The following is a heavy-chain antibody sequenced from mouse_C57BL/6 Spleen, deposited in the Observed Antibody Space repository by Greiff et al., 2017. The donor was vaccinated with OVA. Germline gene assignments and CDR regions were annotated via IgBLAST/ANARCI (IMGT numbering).Heavy chain of an antibody. CDR3: ARAGNYGDWYFDV. CDR1: GYSITSGYY. J-gene: IGHJ1*03. CDR2: ISYDGSN. D-gene: IGHD2-1*01. Sequence: VQLQQSGPGLVKPSPSLSLTCSVTGYSITSGYYWNWIRQFPGNKLEWMGYISYDGSNNYNPSLKNRISITRDTSKNQFFLKLNSVTTEDTATYYCARAGNYGDWYFDVWGTGTTVTVSS. V-gene: IGHV3-6*01.